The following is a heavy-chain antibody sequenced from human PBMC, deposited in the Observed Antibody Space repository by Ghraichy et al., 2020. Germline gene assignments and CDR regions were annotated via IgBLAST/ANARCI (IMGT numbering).Heavy chain of an antibody. Sequence: SETLSLTCAVYGGSFSGYYWSCIRQPPGKGLEWIGEINHSGSTNYNPSLKSRVTISVDTSKNQFSLKLSSVTAADTAVYYCARYCSGGSCHLSNWFDPWGQGTLVTVSS. J-gene: IGHJ5*02. CDR3: ARYCSGGSCHLSNWFDP. D-gene: IGHD2-15*01. CDR2: INHSGST. V-gene: IGHV4-34*01. CDR1: GGSFSGYY.